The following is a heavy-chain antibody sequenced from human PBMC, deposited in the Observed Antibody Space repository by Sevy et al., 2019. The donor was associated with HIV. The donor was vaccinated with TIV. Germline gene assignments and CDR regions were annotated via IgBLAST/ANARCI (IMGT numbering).Heavy chain of an antibody. J-gene: IGHJ6*02. V-gene: IGHV1-2*02. D-gene: IGHD2-2*01. Sequence: ASVKVSCKASGYTFTDYYMHWVRQAPGQGLEWMGWINPNSGGTKYVQNFQGRVTMTRDTSISTTYMELSRLRSDDTGVYYCVRAADIVVASYYYVMDVWGQGTTVTVSS. CDR1: GYTFTDYY. CDR2: INPNSGGT. CDR3: VRAADIVVASYYYVMDV.